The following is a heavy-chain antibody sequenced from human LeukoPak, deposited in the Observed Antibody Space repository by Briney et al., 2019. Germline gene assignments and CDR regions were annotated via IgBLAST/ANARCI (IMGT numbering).Heavy chain of an antibody. J-gene: IGHJ4*02. D-gene: IGHD4-17*01. Sequence: SETLSLTCTVSGGSISSSSYYWGWIRQPPGKGLEWIGNIYYSGSTYYNPSLKSRATISVDTSKHQFSLKATSVTAADTAVYYCASYYGDYVSFDYWGQGTLVTVSS. CDR1: GGSISSSSYY. CDR3: ASYYGDYVSFDY. V-gene: IGHV4-39*01. CDR2: IYYSGST.